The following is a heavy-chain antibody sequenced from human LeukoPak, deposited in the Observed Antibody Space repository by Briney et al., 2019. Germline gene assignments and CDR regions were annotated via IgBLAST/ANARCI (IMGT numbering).Heavy chain of an antibody. CDR2: INSDGSST. Sequence: GGSLRLSCAASGFTFSSYWMHWVRQAPGKGLVWVSRINSDGSSTSYADSVKGRFTISRDNAKNSLYLQMNSLRAEDTAVYYCARERGNYGSGSYYNKNDAFDIWGQGAMVTVSP. J-gene: IGHJ3*02. CDR1: GFTFSSYW. D-gene: IGHD3-10*01. V-gene: IGHV3-74*01. CDR3: ARERGNYGSGSYYNKNDAFDI.